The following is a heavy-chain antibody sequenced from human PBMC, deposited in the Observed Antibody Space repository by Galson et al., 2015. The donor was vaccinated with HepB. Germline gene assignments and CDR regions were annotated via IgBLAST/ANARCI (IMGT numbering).Heavy chain of an antibody. D-gene: IGHD3-22*01. J-gene: IGHJ4*02. CDR2: IRTKPNNYAT. V-gene: IGHV3-73*01. Sequence: SLRLSCAASGFAFSGSAIHWVRQASGKGLEWVGRIRTKPNNYATAYAASMRGRFAISRDDSKNTAYLQMNSLKTEDTAVYYCTRHVISESSGSDDYWGQGTLVTVSS. CDR1: GFAFSGSA. CDR3: TRHVISESSGSDDY.